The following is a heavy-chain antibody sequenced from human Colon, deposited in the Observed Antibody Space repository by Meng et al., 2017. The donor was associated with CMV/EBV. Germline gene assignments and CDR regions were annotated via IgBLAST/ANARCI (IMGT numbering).Heavy chain of an antibody. CDR1: GYTFTNFG. Sequence: QVQLVQSGADVKKPGASVTVSCKTSGYTFTNFGISWVRQAPGQGLEWMAYISPYNGDTNYAQRFQGRVALTTDTSTSTVYMELGSLTSDDTAMYYCARELARGGYWGQGTLVTVSS. CDR3: ARELARGGY. V-gene: IGHV1-18*01. J-gene: IGHJ4*02. CDR2: ISPYNGDT.